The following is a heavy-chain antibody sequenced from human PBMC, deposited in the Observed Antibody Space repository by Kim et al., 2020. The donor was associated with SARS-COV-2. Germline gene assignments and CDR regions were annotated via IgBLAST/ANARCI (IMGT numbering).Heavy chain of an antibody. CDR1: SDSISSYY. Sequence: SETLSLTCTVSSDSISSYYWSWIRQLPGKGLEWIGYIFHSGSTNYNPSLKSRVTISWDTSRNQFSLDLTSVSDADTAVYYCSRSEGLASWHQFDYWGQG. J-gene: IGHJ4*02. D-gene: IGHD6-6*01. CDR3: SRSEGLASWHQFDY. CDR2: IFHSGST. V-gene: IGHV4-59*01.